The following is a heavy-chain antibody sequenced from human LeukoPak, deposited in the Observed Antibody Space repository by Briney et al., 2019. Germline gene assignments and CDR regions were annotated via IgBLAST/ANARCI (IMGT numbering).Heavy chain of an antibody. V-gene: IGHV1-8*03. Sequence: GASVKVSCKTSGYTFTSYHINWVRQATGQGLEWMGWMNPYSGDRGYAQNFQGRVSITSDASIGTAYMELSSLRSDDTAVYFCARGRPTGASRLFVVQWGQGTLVTVSS. D-gene: IGHD2-15*01. CDR3: ARGRPTGASRLFVVQ. CDR1: GYTFTSYH. J-gene: IGHJ4*02. CDR2: MNPYSGDR.